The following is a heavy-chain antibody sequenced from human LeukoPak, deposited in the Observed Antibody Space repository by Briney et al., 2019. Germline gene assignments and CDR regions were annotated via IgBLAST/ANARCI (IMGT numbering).Heavy chain of an antibody. CDR1: GYTFTSYY. D-gene: IGHD3-22*01. V-gene: IGHV1-46*01. Sequence: ASVKVSCKASGYTFTSYYMHWVRQAPGQGLEWMGIINPSGGSTSYAQKFQGRVTMTEDTSTDTAYMGLSSLRSEDTAVYYCATEGAYYDGSGYSDYWGQGTLVTVSS. CDR2: INPSGGST. J-gene: IGHJ4*02. CDR3: ATEGAYYDGSGYSDY.